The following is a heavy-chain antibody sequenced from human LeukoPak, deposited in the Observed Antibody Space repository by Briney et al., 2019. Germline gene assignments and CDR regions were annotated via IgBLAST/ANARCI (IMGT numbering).Heavy chain of an antibody. J-gene: IGHJ3*02. CDR3: TTDGEYCSGGSCYGGAFDI. V-gene: IGHV3-15*01. CDR2: IKSKTDGGTT. D-gene: IGHD2-15*01. Sequence: PGGSLRLSCAASGFTFRSYWMSWVRQAPGKGLEWVGRIKSKTDGGTTDYAAPVKGRFTISRDDSKNTLYLQMNSLKTEDTAVYYCTTDGEYCSGGSCYGGAFDIWGQGTMVTVSS. CDR1: GFTFRSYW.